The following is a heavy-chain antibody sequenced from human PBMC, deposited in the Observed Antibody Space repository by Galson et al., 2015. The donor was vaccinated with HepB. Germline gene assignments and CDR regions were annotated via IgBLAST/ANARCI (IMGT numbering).Heavy chain of an antibody. J-gene: IGHJ6*03. D-gene: IGHD2-2*01. Sequence: SLRLSCAASTFTFSNYAMNWVRQAPGKGLEWVSVISGSGVSAYYADSVKGRFTISRDNSKNTLYLQMNSLRAEDTAIYYCAKSVVPAAISYYLDVWGKGTTVTVSS. V-gene: IGHV3-23*01. CDR2: ISGSGVSA. CDR3: AKSVVPAAISYYLDV. CDR1: TFTFSNYA.